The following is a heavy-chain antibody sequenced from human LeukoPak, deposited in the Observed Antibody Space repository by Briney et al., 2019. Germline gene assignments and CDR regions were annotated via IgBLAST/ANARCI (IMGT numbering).Heavy chain of an antibody. J-gene: IGHJ5*02. V-gene: IGHV1-69*02. CDR2: IIPILGIA. CDR3: ARGYGDYEGWFDP. D-gene: IGHD4-17*01. Sequence: GASVKVSCKASGGTFSSYTISWVRQAPGQGLEWMGRIIPILGIANYAQKFQGRVTITADKSTSTAYMELSSLRSEDTAVYYCARGYGDYEGWFDPWGQGTLVTVSS. CDR1: GGTFSSYT.